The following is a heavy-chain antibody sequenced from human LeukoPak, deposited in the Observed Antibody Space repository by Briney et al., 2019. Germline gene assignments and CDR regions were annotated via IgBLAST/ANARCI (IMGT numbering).Heavy chain of an antibody. CDR3: ARGTAYYYDSSGTDV. J-gene: IGHJ6*02. D-gene: IGHD3-22*01. CDR1: GFTFSSYA. V-gene: IGHV3-64*01. CDR2: ISSNGGST. Sequence: GGSLRLSCAASGFTFSSYAMHWVRQAPGKGLEYVSAISSNGGSTYYANSVKGRFTISRDNSKNTLYLQMGSLRAEDMAVYYCARGTAYYYDSSGTDVWSQGTTVTVSS.